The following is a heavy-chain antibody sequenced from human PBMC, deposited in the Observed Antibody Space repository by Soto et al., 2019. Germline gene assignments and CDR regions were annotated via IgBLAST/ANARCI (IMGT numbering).Heavy chain of an antibody. J-gene: IGHJ6*03. D-gene: IGHD4-17*01. V-gene: IGHV6-1*01. CDR2: TYYRSKWYN. CDR1: GDSVSSNSAA. CDR3: ARESLTTVTTYYYYMDV. Sequence: KQSQTLSLTCAISGDSVSSNSAAWNWIRQSPSRGLEWLGRTYYRSKWYNDYAVSVKSRITINPDTSKNQFSLQLNSVTPEDTAVYYCARESLTTVTTYYYYMDVWGKGTTVTVSS.